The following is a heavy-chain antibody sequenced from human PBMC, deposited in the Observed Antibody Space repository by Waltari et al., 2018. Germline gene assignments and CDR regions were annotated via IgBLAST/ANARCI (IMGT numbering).Heavy chain of an antibody. CDR1: GFTFSSYA. CDR2: ISGGGGST. D-gene: IGHD3-3*01. Sequence: EVQLLESGGGLVQPGGSLRLSCAASGFTFSSYAMSWVRPAPGKGLEWVSAISGGGGSTYYADSVKGRFTISRDNSKNTLYLQMNSLRAEDTAVYYCAKGQGDFWSGYYLYYYYGMDVWGQGTTVTVSS. J-gene: IGHJ6*02. V-gene: IGHV3-23*01. CDR3: AKGQGDFWSGYYLYYYYGMDV.